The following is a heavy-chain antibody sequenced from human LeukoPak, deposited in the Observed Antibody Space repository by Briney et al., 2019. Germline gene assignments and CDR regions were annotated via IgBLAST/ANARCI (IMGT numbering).Heavy chain of an antibody. CDR3: ARQQWTWYFDY. CDR2: INHSGST. D-gene: IGHD6-19*01. Sequence: SDTLSLTCAVYGGSFSGYYWSWIRQPPGKGLEWIGEINHSGSTNYNPSLKSRVTISVDTSKNQFSLKLSSVTAADTAVYYCARQQWTWYFDYWGQGTLVTVSS. V-gene: IGHV4-34*01. J-gene: IGHJ4*02. CDR1: GGSFSGYY.